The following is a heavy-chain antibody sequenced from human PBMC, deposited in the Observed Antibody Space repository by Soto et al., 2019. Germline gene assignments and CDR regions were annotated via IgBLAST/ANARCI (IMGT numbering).Heavy chain of an antibody. D-gene: IGHD2-15*01. J-gene: IGHJ4*02. CDR1: GGSLRSQNYF. CDR3: AGYYCSRMNCPCND. Sequence: QLQLQVSGPGLVKPSETLSLTCNVSGGSLRSQNYFWGWVRQPPGKGLEWVGTVYYTGKTYVNPSLTGRVTLSLDTPKSQCYVSLSSATAADTAVYYCAGYYCSRMNCPCNDWGQGVLVTVSS. V-gene: IGHV4-39*01. CDR2: VYYTGKT.